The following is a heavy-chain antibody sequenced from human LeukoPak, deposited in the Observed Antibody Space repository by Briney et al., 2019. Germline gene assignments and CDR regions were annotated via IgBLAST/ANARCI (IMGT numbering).Heavy chain of an antibody. CDR3: AREDYYDSGSFDP. J-gene: IGHJ5*02. D-gene: IGHD3-22*01. V-gene: IGHV1-69*13. CDR2: IIPIFGTA. Sequence: SVKVSCKASGGTFSSYAISWVRQAPGQGLEWMGGIIPIFGTANYAQKFQGRVTITADESTSTAYMELSSLRSEDTAVYYCAREDYYDSGSFDPWGQGTLVTVSS. CDR1: GGTFSSYA.